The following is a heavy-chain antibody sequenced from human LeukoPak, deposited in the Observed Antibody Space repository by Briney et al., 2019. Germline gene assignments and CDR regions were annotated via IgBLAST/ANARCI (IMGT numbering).Heavy chain of an antibody. CDR1: GYTFTSYG. CDR3: ARAMVRGVITLWFDP. V-gene: IGHV1-18*04. CDR2: ISAYNGNT. J-gene: IGHJ5*02. Sequence: ASVKVSCKASGYTFTSYGISWVRQAPGQGLEWMGWISAYNGNTNYAQKLQGRVTMTTDTSTSTAYMELRSLRSDDTAVYYCARAMVRGVITLWFDPWGQRTLVTVSS. D-gene: IGHD3-10*01.